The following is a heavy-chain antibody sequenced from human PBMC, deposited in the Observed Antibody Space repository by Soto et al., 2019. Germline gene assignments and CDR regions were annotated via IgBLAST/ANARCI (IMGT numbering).Heavy chain of an antibody. J-gene: IGHJ4*02. CDR2: IKNKANSYTT. CDR1: GFTFSDHY. V-gene: IGHV3-72*01. CDR3: TLVRLGSSPSSDY. D-gene: IGHD6-13*01. Sequence: EVQLVESGGGLVQPEGSLRLSCAASGFTFSDHYMDWVRQAPGKGLEWVGRIKNKANSYTTEYAAPVKGRFIISRDDSTISVFLQMNRLKTAATAVYYSTLVRLGSSPSSDYWGQAILVTVSS.